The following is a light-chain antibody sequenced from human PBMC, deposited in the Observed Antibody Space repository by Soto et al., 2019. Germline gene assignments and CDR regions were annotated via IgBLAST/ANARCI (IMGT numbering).Light chain of an antibody. V-gene: IGKV3-20*01. J-gene: IGKJ2*01. Sequence: EIVLTQSPGTPSLSPGERATLSCRASQSVTSSYLAWYQQKPGQAPRLLIYGASSGGTGIPDRFSGSGSGTDFILTISRLEPEDFAVYYCQQYGSSPHTFGQGTKLEIK. CDR2: GAS. CDR1: QSVTSSY. CDR3: QQYGSSPHT.